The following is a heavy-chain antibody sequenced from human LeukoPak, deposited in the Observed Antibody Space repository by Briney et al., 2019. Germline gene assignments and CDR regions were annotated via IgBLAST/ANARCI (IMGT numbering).Heavy chain of an antibody. V-gene: IGHV3-23*01. D-gene: IGHD4-17*01. CDR2: ISGSGGST. Sequence: GGSLRLSCAASGFTFSSYAMSWVRQAPGKGLEWVSAISGSGGSTYYADSVKGRFTISRDNSKNTLYLQMNSLRAEDTAVYYCAKDGGMTTVTPLDYWGQGTLVTVSS. J-gene: IGHJ4*02. CDR3: AKDGGMTTVTPLDY. CDR1: GFTFSSYA.